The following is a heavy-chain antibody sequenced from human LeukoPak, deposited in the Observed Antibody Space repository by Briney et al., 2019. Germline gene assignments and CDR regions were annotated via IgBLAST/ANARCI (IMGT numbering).Heavy chain of an antibody. V-gene: IGHV4-59*01. CDR1: GGSISGYY. Sequence: SETLSLTCTVSGGSISGYYWSWIRQPPGEGLEWIGYIYYSGSTNYNPSLKSRVTISVDTSKNQFSLKLSSVTAADTAVYYCARDLGYYGSGSYYGWFDPWGQGTLVTVSS. D-gene: IGHD3-10*01. J-gene: IGHJ5*02. CDR2: IYYSGST. CDR3: ARDLGYYGSGSYYGWFDP.